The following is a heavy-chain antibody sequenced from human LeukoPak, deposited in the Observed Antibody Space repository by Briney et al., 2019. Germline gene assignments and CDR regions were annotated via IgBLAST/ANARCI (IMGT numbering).Heavy chain of an antibody. D-gene: IGHD6-19*01. CDR1: GYTFTGYY. CDR3: ARDVVEWLVPIDY. V-gene: IGHV1-2*02. CDR2: INPNSGGT. J-gene: IGHJ4*02. Sequence: ASVKVSCKASGYTFTGYYMQWVRQAPGQGLEWMGWINPNSGGTNYAQKVRGRVTVTTDTSISTAYMELTRLTSDDTAVYYCARDVVEWLVPIDYWGQGTLVAVSS.